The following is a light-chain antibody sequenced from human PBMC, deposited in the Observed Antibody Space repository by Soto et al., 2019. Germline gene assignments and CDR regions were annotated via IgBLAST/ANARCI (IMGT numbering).Light chain of an antibody. Sequence: QSVLIQPPSASGTPGQRVTVSCSGGSSNIGSYTVNWYQQLPGAAPKLLIYSNSQRPSGVPDRFSASKSGTSASLAISGLQSEDEAEYYCAAWDDSLNGYVFGPGTKLTAL. V-gene: IGLV1-44*01. J-gene: IGLJ1*01. CDR3: AAWDDSLNGYV. CDR1: SSNIGSYT. CDR2: SNS.